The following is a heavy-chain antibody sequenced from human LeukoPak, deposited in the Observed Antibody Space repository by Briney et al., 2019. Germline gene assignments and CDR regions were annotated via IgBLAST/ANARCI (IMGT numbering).Heavy chain of an antibody. Sequence: GGSLRLSCAASGFTFSSYSMNWVRQAPGTGLEWVSSISSSSSYIYYADSVKGRFTISRDNAKNSLYLQMNSLRAEDTAVYYCARALHPRGYSGYDPVGYWGQGTLVTVSS. V-gene: IGHV3-21*01. CDR1: GFTFSSYS. CDR3: ARALHPRGYSGYDPVGY. D-gene: IGHD5-12*01. CDR2: ISSSSSYI. J-gene: IGHJ4*02.